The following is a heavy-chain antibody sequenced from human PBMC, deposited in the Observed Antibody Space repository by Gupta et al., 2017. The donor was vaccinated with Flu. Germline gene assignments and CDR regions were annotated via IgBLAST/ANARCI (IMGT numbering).Heavy chain of an antibody. D-gene: IGHD3-22*01. J-gene: IGHJ4*02. Sequence: EVQLLESGGGFVQPGGSLRLSFAASGFTFSSYAMSWVRQAPGKGLEGVSAISGSGGSTYYEDDVKGRFNISRENSKNTLYLQMNNLRAEDTAVYYCAKHPGRDDSSGYFDYWGQGTLVTVSS. V-gene: IGHV3-23*01. CDR1: GFTFSSYA. CDR2: ISGSGGST. CDR3: AKHPGRDDSSGYFDY.